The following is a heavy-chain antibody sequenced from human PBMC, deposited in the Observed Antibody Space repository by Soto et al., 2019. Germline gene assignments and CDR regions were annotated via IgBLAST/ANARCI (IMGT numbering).Heavy chain of an antibody. D-gene: IGHD4-17*01. CDR3: ARHDYGDPTFDY. CDR1: GGTFSSYA. V-gene: IGHV1-69*01. J-gene: IGHJ4*02. CDR2: IIPIFGTA. Sequence: QVQLVQSGAEVKKPGSSVKVSCKASGGTFSSYALSWVRQAPGQGLAWMGGIIPIFGTANYAQNFQGRVPITADESTSTAYMELSSLRSEDTAVYYCARHDYGDPTFDYWGQGTLVTVSS.